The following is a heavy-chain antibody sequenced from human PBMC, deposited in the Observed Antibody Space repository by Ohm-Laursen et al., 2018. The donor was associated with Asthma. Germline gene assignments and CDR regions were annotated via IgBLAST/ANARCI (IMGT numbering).Heavy chain of an antibody. CDR3: ATNLPYEAENY. V-gene: IGHV3-7*05. CDR1: GLPFSNFW. Sequence: SLRLSCAATGLPFSNFWMSWVRQAPGKGLEWVANIYPDGGEKYYVYSVDGRFTISRDNAKNSLYLQMNSLRAEDTAVYYCATNLPYEAENYWGQGTLVTVSS. CDR2: IYPDGGEK. D-gene: IGHD3-16*01. J-gene: IGHJ4*02.